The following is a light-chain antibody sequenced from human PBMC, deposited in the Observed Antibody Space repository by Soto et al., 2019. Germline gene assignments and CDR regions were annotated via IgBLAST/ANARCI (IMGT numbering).Light chain of an antibody. V-gene: IGLV1-44*01. CDR1: SSNIGRNT. CDR2: NND. J-gene: IGLJ2*01. Sequence: QSVLTQSSSASATPGQRVTISCSGSSSNIGRNTVNWYQQLPGTAPKLVIYNNDQRPSGVPDRFSGSKSGTSASLAISGLQSEDEADYYCAAWDDSLNGVLFGGGTKLTVL. CDR3: AAWDDSLNGVL.